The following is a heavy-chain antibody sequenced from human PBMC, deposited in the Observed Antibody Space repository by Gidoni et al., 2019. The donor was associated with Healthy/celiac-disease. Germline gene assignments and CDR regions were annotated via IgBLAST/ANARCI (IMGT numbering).Heavy chain of an antibody. CDR1: GGSFSGYY. Sequence: QVQLQQWGAGLLKPSETLSLTCAVYGGSFSGYYWRWIRQPPGKGLEWIGEINHSGSTNYNPSLKSRVTISVDTSKNQFSLKLSSVTAADTAVYYCARGPRYYDILTGYRLYYYYYYMDVWGKGTTVTVSS. D-gene: IGHD3-9*01. V-gene: IGHV4-34*01. J-gene: IGHJ6*03. CDR3: ARGPRYYDILTGYRLYYYYYYMDV. CDR2: INHSGST.